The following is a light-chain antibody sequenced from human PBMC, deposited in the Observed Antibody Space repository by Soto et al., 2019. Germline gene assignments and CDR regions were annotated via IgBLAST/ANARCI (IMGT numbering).Light chain of an antibody. CDR2: DAS. CDR3: QQRTNWPSST. V-gene: IGKV3-11*01. Sequence: EIVLTQSPATLSLSPGERATLSCRASRSVSSYFAWYQQKPGQTPRLLIHDASNRATGIPVRFSGSGSGTDFTLTISSLEPEDFAVYYCQQRTNWPSSTFGQGTRLEIK. CDR1: RSVSSY. J-gene: IGKJ5*01.